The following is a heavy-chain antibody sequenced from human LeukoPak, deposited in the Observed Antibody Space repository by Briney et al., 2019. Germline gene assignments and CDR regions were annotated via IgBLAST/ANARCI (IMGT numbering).Heavy chain of an antibody. D-gene: IGHD3-10*01. CDR2: ISGSGGST. Sequence: GGPLRLSCAASGFTFSSYAMSWVRQAPGKGLEWVSAISGSGGSTYYADSVKGRFTISRDNSKNTLYLQMNSLRAEDTAVYYCATQRDYWFGELLNFDYWGQGTLVTVSS. V-gene: IGHV3-23*01. CDR1: GFTFSSYA. J-gene: IGHJ4*02. CDR3: ATQRDYWFGELLNFDY.